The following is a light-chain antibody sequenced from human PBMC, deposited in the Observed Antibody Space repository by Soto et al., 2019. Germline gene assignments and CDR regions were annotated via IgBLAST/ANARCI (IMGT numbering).Light chain of an antibody. Sequence: EIVMTQSPATLSVSPGERATLSCRASQSVSRNLAWYQQKPGQAPRLLIYGASTRATGIPARFSGSGSGTEFTLTISSLQSEYFAVYYCQPYNNWPPLTFGGGTKVEIK. CDR1: QSVSRN. CDR3: QPYNNWPPLT. J-gene: IGKJ4*01. CDR2: GAS. V-gene: IGKV3-15*01.